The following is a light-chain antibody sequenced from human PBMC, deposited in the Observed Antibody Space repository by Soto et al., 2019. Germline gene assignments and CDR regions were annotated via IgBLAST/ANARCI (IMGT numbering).Light chain of an antibody. Sequence: EIVMTQSPATLSVSPGEGATLSCRASQSVSSKLAWYQQKPGQAPRLLIYGASTRATGIPARFSGSGSGTEFTLIISSLQSEDSAVYYCQKYDSDPPGTFGQGTKVEIK. CDR2: GAS. J-gene: IGKJ1*01. V-gene: IGKV3-15*01. CDR1: QSVSSK. CDR3: QKYDSDPPGT.